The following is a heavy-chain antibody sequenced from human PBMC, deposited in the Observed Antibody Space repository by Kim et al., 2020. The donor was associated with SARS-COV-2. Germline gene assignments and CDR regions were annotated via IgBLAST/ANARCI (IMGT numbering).Heavy chain of an antibody. CDR2: ITSGGTYI. D-gene: IGHD6-19*01. CDR1: GFTFSSYS. J-gene: IGHJ5*01. Sequence: GGSLRLSCAASGFTFSSYSMNWVRQAPGKGLEWVSSITSGGTYIYYADSVKGRFTTSRDNAKNSLYLQMNSLRVEDTAVYYCARGTLAGINWFESWGQGTLVTVSP. CDR3: ARGTLAGINWFES. V-gene: IGHV3-21*01.